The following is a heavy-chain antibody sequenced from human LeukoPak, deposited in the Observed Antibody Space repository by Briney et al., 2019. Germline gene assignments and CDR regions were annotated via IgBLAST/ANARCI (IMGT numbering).Heavy chain of an antibody. Sequence: SETLSLTCAVYGGSFSGDFWSWIRQPPGKGLEWIGSIYYSGSTYYNPSLKSRVTISVDKSKNQFSLKLSSVTAADTAVYYCARDAYDSSGYSFDYWGQGTLVTVSS. D-gene: IGHD3-22*01. CDR2: IYYSGST. CDR3: ARDAYDSSGYSFDY. J-gene: IGHJ4*02. CDR1: GGSFSGDF. V-gene: IGHV4-34*01.